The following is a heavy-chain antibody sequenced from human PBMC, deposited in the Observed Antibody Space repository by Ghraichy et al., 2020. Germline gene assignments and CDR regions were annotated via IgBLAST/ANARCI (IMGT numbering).Heavy chain of an antibody. CDR3: AKGVYCSSTSCSPNYYYYGMDV. J-gene: IGHJ6*02. D-gene: IGHD2-2*01. CDR1: GFTFDDYA. Sequence: GGSRRLSCAASGFTFDDYAMHWVRQAPGKGLEWVSLISGDGGSTYYADSVKGRFTISRDNSKNSLYLQMNSLRTEDTALYYCAKGVYCSSTSCSPNYYYYGMDVWGQGTTVTVSS. V-gene: IGHV3-43*02. CDR2: ISGDGGST.